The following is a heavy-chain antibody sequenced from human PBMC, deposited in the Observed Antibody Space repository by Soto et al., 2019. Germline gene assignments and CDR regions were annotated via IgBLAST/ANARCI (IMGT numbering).Heavy chain of an antibody. V-gene: IGHV1-18*01. CDR1: GYAFTTYG. CDR3: ARGWYGDY. CDR2: ISAHNGNT. Sequence: QVHLVQSGAEVKKPGASVKVSCKGSGYAFTTYGITWVRQAPGQGLEWMGWISAHNGNTNYAQNLQGRVTVTRDTSTSTAYMELRSLSSDDTSVYYCARGWYGDYWGQGTLVTVYS. D-gene: IGHD2-15*01. J-gene: IGHJ4*02.